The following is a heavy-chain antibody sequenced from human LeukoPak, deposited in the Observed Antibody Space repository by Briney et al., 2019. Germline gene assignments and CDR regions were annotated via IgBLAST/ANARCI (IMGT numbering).Heavy chain of an antibody. V-gene: IGHV3-48*04. J-gene: IGHJ4*02. D-gene: IGHD3-3*01. CDR3: ARGGHYDFWSVKALDY. CDR1: GFTFSSYS. CDR2: ISSSSSTI. Sequence: GGSLRLSCAAAGFTFSSYSMNWVRQAPGKGLEWVSYISSSSSTIYYADSVKGRFTISRDNAKNPLYLQMNSLRAEDTAVYYCARGGHYDFWSVKALDYSGQGTLVTVSS.